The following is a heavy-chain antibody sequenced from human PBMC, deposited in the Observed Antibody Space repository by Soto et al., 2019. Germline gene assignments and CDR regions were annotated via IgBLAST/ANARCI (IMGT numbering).Heavy chain of an antibody. J-gene: IGHJ6*02. D-gene: IGHD4-4*01. V-gene: IGHV4-38-2*01. CDR1: GYSISSGYY. CDR3: ARRDYRAYYGMDV. Sequence: PSETLSLTCAVSGYSISSGYYWGWIRQPPGKGLEWIGSIYHSGSTYYNPSLRSRVTISVDTSKNQFSLKLSPVTAADPAVYYCARRDYRAYYGMDVWGQGTTVTGSS. CDR2: IYHSGST.